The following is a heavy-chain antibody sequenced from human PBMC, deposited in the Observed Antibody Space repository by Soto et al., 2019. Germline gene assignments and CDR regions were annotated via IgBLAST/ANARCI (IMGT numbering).Heavy chain of an antibody. V-gene: IGHV1-8*01. CDR1: GDTFSDFD. J-gene: IGHJ6*02. CDR2: MNAKSGDT. D-gene: IGHD3-16*01. Sequence: GASVKVSCKASGDTFSDFDINWLRQASGQGPEWMGWMNAKSGDTFFAQRFQGKFNMTWDTSLSTAYMEVGSLTSDDTAMYYCARGNPFNYAGFDVWGQGTTVTVS. CDR3: ARGNPFNYAGFDV.